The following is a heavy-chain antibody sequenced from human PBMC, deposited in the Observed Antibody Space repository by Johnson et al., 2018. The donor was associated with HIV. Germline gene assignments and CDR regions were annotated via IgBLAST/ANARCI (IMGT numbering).Heavy chain of an antibody. CDR3: ARDYRGAVDI. CDR1: GLTFSDYY. J-gene: IGHJ3*02. D-gene: IGHD4-11*01. CDR2: ISSSGSSR. Sequence: QVQLVESGGGLVQPGGSLIVSCEASGLTFSDYYMSWIRQAPGKGLEWVSYISSSGSSRYYADSVKGRFTITRDNVKNSLYMQMNSLRVEDTAVYFCARDYRGAVDIWGQGTMVTVSS. V-gene: IGHV3-11*01.